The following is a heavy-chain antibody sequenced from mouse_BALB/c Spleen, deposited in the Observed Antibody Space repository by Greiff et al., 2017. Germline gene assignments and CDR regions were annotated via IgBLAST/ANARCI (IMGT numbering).Heavy chain of an antibody. J-gene: IGHJ4*01. V-gene: IGHV5-12-1*01. Sequence: EVQVVESGGGLVKPGGSLKLSCAASGFTFSSYAMSWVRQTPEKRLEWVAYISSGGGSTYYPDTVKGRFTISRDNAKNTLYLQMSSLKSEDTAMYYCARQGNYRYDENAMDYWGQGTSVTVSS. CDR1: GFTFSSYA. D-gene: IGHD2-14*01. CDR3: ARQGNYRYDENAMDY. CDR2: ISSGGGST.